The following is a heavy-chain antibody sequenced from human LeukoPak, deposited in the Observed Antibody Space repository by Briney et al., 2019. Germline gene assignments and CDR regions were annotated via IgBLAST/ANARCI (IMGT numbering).Heavy chain of an antibody. CDR2: VDPEDGET. CDR3: ATVNENDSSGYYLQRPDY. Sequence: GASVKVSCKASGYTFTDYYMHWVQQAPGKGLEWMGRVDPEDGETIYAEKFQGRVTITADTSTDTAYMELSSLRSEDTAVYYCATVNENDSSGYYLQRPDYWGQGTLVTVSS. J-gene: IGHJ4*02. V-gene: IGHV1-69-2*01. CDR1: GYTFTDYY. D-gene: IGHD3-22*01.